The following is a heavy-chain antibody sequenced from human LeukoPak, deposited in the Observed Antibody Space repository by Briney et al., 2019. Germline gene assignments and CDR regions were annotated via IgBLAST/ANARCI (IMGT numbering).Heavy chain of an antibody. CDR1: GGSFSGYY. D-gene: IGHD3-3*01. V-gene: IGHV4-34*01. J-gene: IGHJ4*02. CDR2: INHSGST. CDR3: AGKGTIFGVVFDY. Sequence: PSETLSLTCAVYGGSFSGYYWSWIRQPPGKGLEWIGEINHSGSTNYNPSLKSRVTISVDTSKNQFSLKLSSVTAADTAVYYCAGKGTIFGVVFDYWGQGTLVTVSS.